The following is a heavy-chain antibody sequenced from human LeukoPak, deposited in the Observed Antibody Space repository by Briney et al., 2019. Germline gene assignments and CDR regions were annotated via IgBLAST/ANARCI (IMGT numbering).Heavy chain of an antibody. CDR1: GVSISSGDYY. J-gene: IGHJ5*02. Sequence: SETLSLTCTVSGVSISSGDYYWSWIRQPPGKGLEWIGYIYYSGSTYYNPSLKSRVTISVDTSKNQFSLKLSSVTAADTAVYYCARSGVVVAATLNWFDPWGQGTLVTVSS. V-gene: IGHV4-30-4*01. CDR2: IYYSGST. CDR3: ARSGVVVAATLNWFDP. D-gene: IGHD2-15*01.